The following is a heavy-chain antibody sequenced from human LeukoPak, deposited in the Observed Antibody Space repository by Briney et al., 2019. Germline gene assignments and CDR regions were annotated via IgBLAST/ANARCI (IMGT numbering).Heavy chain of an antibody. Sequence: GGSLRLSCAASGFDFFNYAMSWVRQAPGKGLEWVSAITGSGTSTYYADSVSGRFTISRDNSKNTLYLQMNSLRDEDTAVYYCAREAAGQANRDHFDSWGQGTLVTVSS. V-gene: IGHV3-23*01. J-gene: IGHJ4*02. CDR3: AREAAGQANRDHFDS. CDR1: GFDFFNYA. D-gene: IGHD1-14*01. CDR2: ITGSGTST.